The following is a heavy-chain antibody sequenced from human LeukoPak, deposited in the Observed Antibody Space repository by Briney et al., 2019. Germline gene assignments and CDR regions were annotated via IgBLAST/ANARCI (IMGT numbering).Heavy chain of an antibody. D-gene: IGHD6-19*01. J-gene: IGHJ4*02. CDR2: ISTYTADT. V-gene: IGHV1-18*01. CDR1: GYTFSRDG. CDR3: ARSGAMRSSGWYPRRERRNTGAQSDY. Sequence: PRASVKVSCKASGYTFSRDGISWVRQAPGQGLEWVGWISTYTADTNYAQKFQGRVTMTTDTSTTTAYMELSSLRSEDTAVYYCARSGAMRSSGWYPRRERRNTGAQSDYWGQGTLVTVSS.